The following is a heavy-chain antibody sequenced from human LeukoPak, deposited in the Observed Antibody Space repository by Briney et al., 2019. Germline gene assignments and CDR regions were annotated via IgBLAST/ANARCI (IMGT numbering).Heavy chain of an antibody. J-gene: IGHJ4*02. CDR2: ISSSSSPI. D-gene: IGHD3-3*01. CDR1: GFTFSSYS. Sequence: PGGSLRLSCAASGFTFSSYSLNWVRQAPGKGLEWVSYISSSSSPIYYADSVKGRFTISRDNAQNSLYLQMNSLRVEDTAVYYCARVFWSATVEGYWGQGTLVTVSS. CDR3: ARVFWSATVEGY. V-gene: IGHV3-48*01.